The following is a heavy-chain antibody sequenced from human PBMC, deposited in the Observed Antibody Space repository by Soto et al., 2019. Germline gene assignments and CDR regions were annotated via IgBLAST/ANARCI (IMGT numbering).Heavy chain of an antibody. V-gene: IGHV1-18*01. CDR2: ISAYNGIT. CDR3: ARDYYDSSAEKNWFDP. CDR1: GYTFTSYG. J-gene: IGHJ5*02. Sequence: ASVKVSCKASGYTFTSYGISWVRQAPGQGLEWMGWISAYNGITNYAQKLQGRVTMTADESTSTAYMELSSLRSEDTAVYYCARDYYDSSAEKNWFDPWGQGTLVTVSS. D-gene: IGHD3-22*01.